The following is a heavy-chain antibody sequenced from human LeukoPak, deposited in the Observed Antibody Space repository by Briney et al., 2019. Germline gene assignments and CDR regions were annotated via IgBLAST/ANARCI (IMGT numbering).Heavy chain of an antibody. CDR2: IIPILGTA. D-gene: IGHD4-11*01. V-gene: IGHV1-69*13. CDR1: GGTFSSYA. Sequence: GASVKVSCKASGGTFSSYAISWVRQAPGQGLEWMGGIIPILGTANYAQKFQVRVTITADESTSTAYMELSSLRSEDTAVYYCARDGRTTVSPRGYYYYYYYMDVWGKGTTVTVSS. CDR3: ARDGRTTVSPRGYYYYYYYMDV. J-gene: IGHJ6*03.